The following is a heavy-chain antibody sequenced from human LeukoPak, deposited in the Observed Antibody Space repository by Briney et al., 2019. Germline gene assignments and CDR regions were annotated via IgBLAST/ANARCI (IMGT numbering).Heavy chain of an antibody. CDR3: ARVTGYMIEDYFDY. D-gene: IGHD3-22*01. CDR2: INHSGST. Sequence: PSETLSLTCAVYGVSFSGYYWSWIRQPPGKGLEWIGEINHSGSTNYNPSLKSRVTISVDTSKNQFSLKLSSVTAADTAVYYCARVTGYMIEDYFDYWGQGTWSPSPQ. J-gene: IGHJ4*02. V-gene: IGHV4-34*01. CDR1: GVSFSGYY.